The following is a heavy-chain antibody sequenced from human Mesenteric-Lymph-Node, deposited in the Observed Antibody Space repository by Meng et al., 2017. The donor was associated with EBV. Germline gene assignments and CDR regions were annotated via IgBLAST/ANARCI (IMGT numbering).Heavy chain of an antibody. CDR1: GFTLSRYD. D-gene: IGHD3-9*01. J-gene: IGHJ4*02. Sequence: VQRVESGGGLVQPGGSLRLSCAASGFTLSRYDMYWVRQAPGKGLEWVSGLSRSGSSTYYADSVRGRFTISRDNSKSTLFLQMNSLRVEDTAIYYCAKRYAQFDSWGQGTLVTVSS. CDR2: LSRSGSST. CDR3: AKRYAQFDS. V-gene: IGHV3-23*04.